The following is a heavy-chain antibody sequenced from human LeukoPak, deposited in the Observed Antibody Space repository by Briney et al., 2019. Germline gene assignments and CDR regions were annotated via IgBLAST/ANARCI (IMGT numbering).Heavy chain of an antibody. Sequence: ASVKVSCKASGYTFTSYYMHWVRQAPGQGLEWMGIINPSGGSTSYAQKFQGRVTMTRDTSTSTVYMELSSLRPEDTAVYYCARALGDSSGFDAFDIWGQGTMVTVSS. V-gene: IGHV1-46*01. D-gene: IGHD3-22*01. CDR3: ARALGDSSGFDAFDI. CDR2: INPSGGST. CDR1: GYTFTSYY. J-gene: IGHJ3*02.